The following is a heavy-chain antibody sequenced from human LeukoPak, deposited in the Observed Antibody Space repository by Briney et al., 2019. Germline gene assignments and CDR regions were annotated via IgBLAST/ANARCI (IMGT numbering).Heavy chain of an antibody. D-gene: IGHD3-22*01. CDR2: ISGSGT. V-gene: IGHV3-23*01. CDR1: GFTFSNYA. J-gene: IGHJ4*02. Sequence: GGSLRLSCEASGFTFSNYAMNWVRQTRGKGLDWVSTISGSGTYYADSVKGRFTISRDNSKNTLYLQMNSLRVEDTAVYYCARHSSGYSNNDYWGQGILVTVSS. CDR3: ARHSSGYSNNDY.